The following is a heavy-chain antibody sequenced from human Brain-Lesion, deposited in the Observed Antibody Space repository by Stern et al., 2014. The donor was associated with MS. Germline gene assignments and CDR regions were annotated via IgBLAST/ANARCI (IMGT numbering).Heavy chain of an antibody. V-gene: IGHV3-48*02. CDR2: ISRGGGTL. J-gene: IGHJ6*02. CDR1: EFTVDSYS. Sequence: VQSGGSLRLFCSASEFTVDSYSMGWLRQVPGKGLEYVSHISRGGGTLQYADSVRGRFTISRDSAMNSLFLQMNSLRDEDSGVYYCARVRSDKYYGLDVWGQGTTVTVS. CDR3: ARVRSDKYYGLDV.